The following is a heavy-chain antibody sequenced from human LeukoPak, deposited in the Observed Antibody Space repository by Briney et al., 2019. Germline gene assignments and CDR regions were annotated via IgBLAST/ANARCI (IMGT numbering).Heavy chain of an antibody. Sequence: GGSLRLYCAASGLTFSSYWMHWVRQAPGKGLVWVSRISDDGSITTYADSVQRRFTISRDNAKNTVFLQMNSLRVEDSAVYFCVGRYYEYIVYDRHFDCWGQGILVTVSS. D-gene: IGHD5/OR15-5a*01. J-gene: IGHJ4*02. CDR2: ISDDGSIT. CDR3: VGRYYEYIVYDRHFDC. V-gene: IGHV3-74*03. CDR1: GLTFSSYW.